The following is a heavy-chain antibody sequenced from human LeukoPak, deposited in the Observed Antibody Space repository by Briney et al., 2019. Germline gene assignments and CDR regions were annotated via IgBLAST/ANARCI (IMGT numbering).Heavy chain of an antibody. CDR1: GFTFSSYG. D-gene: IGHD5-18*01. CDR3: AKEALGGYSYGYWYYFDY. J-gene: IGHJ4*02. CDR2: ISYDGSNK. V-gene: IGHV3-30*18. Sequence: PGRSLRLSRAASGFTFSSYGMHWVRQAPGKGLEWVAVISYDGSNKYYADSVKGRFTISRDNSKNTLYLQMNSLRAEDTAVYYCAKEALGGYSYGYWYYFDYWGQGTLVTVSS.